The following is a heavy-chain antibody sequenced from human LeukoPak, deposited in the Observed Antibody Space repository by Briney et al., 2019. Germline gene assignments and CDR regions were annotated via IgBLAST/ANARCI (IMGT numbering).Heavy chain of an antibody. V-gene: IGHV4-34*01. CDR1: GGSFSGYY. J-gene: IGHJ4*02. CDR2: INHSGST. D-gene: IGHD2-2*02. Sequence: PSETLSLTCAVYGGSFSGYYWSWIRQPPGKGLEWIGEINHSGSTNYNPSLKSRVTISVDTSKNQFSLKLSSVTAADTAVYYCARGLQVAYCSSTSCYKGALSYWGQGTLVTVSS. CDR3: ARGLQVAYCSSTSCYKGALSY.